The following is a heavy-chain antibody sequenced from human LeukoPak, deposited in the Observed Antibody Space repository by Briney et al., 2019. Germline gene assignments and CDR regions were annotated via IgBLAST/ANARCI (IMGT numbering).Heavy chain of an antibody. CDR2: ISAYNGNT. CDR1: GYTFTSYV. V-gene: IGHV1-18*01. J-gene: IGHJ4*02. Sequence: ASVKVSCKASGYTFTSYVISWVRQAPGQGLEWMGWISAYNGNTNYAQKLQGRVTMTTDTSTSTAYMELRSLRSDDTAVYYCARGAEKCGGDCYSSQVGEDWGQGTLVTVSS. D-gene: IGHD2-21*02. CDR3: ARGAEKCGGDCYSSQVGED.